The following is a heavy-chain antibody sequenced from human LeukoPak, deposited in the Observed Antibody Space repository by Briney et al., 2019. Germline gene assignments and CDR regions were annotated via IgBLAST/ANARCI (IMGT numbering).Heavy chain of an antibody. CDR1: GFTFSSYG. J-gene: IGHJ4*02. CDR3: ARLFGNYQNYFDY. Sequence: GSLRLSCAASGFTFSSYGMSWVRQAPGKGLEWVGHMYYRGNTFYNPSLKSRVTISVDTSKNQFSLKLRSVTAADTAVYYCARLFGNYQNYFDYWGQGTLVTVSS. V-gene: IGHV4-59*12. D-gene: IGHD1-7*01. CDR2: MYYRGNT.